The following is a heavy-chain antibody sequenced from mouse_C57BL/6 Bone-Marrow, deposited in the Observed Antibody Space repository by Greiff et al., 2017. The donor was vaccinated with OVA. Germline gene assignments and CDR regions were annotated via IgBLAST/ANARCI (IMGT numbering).Heavy chain of an antibody. J-gene: IGHJ4*01. D-gene: IGHD1-1*01. CDR2: IHPSDSGT. Sequence: VQLQQPGAELVKPGASVKVSCKASGYTFTSYWMHWVKQRPGQGLEWIGRIHPSDSGTNYNPKFKGKATMSVDQSSITAYMQLSSLTSEDSAVYNCGILLRSYYAIDYWGQGTSVTVSS. CDR1: GYTFTSYW. CDR3: GILLRSYYAIDY. V-gene: IGHV1-74*01.